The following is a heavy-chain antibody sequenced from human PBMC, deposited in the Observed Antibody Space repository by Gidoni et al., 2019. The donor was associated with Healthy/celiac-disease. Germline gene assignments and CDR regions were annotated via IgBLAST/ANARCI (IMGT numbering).Heavy chain of an antibody. CDR3: ASNGRIFYY. V-gene: IGHV4-39*07. CDR2: IYYSWST. CDR1: GGSISSSSYY. D-gene: IGHD2-21*01. Sequence: QLQLQESGPGLVTPSATLSPTCPFSGGSISSSSYYWGWIRPPPGKGREWIGSIYYSWSTYSNPSLKRGVTISVDTSKNQFSLKRSSVTAADTAVYYCASNGRIFYYWGQGTLVTVSS. J-gene: IGHJ4*02.